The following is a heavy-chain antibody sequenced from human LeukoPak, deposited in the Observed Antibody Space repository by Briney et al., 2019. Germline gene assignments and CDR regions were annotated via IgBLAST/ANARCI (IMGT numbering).Heavy chain of an antibody. CDR1: GYTFTSYY. J-gene: IGHJ5*02. D-gene: IGHD2-2*01. CDR3: ARDEVPAAISLP. CDR2: INPSGGST. Sequence: ASVKVSCTASGYTFTSYYMHWVRQAPGQGLEWMGIINPSGGSTSYAQKFQGRVTMTRDTSTSTVYMELSSLRSEDTAVYYCARDEVPAAISLPWGQGTLVTVSS. V-gene: IGHV1-46*01.